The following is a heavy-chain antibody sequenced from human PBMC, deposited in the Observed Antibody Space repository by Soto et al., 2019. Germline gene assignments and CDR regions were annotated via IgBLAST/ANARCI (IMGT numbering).Heavy chain of an antibody. CDR2: FYSGST. J-gene: IGHJ5*02. D-gene: IGHD6-13*01. CDR1: GASISSRSSY. CDR3: ATTRGIAVGGSFDH. V-gene: IGHV4-39*01. Sequence: KTSETLSLTCIVSGASISSRSSYWGWIRQPPGKGLEWVGTFYSGSTYNNPSLKSRVTISVDTSKNQFSLKLSSVAAEDTAIYCCATTRGIAVGGSFDHWGQGTLVTVSS.